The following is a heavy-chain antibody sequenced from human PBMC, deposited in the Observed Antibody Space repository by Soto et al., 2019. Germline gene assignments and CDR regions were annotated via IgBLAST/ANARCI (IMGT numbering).Heavy chain of an antibody. CDR3: SRDRGDDYGDFHYFDY. D-gene: IGHD4-17*01. Sequence: QVQLVESGGGVVQPGRSMRLSCAASGFTFSSYAMHWVRQAPGKGLEWVAVISYDGSNKYYADSVKGRFTNSRDNTKNTLYLQMNSRRAEDTAVDYCSRDRGDDYGDFHYFDYWGQGTLVTVSS. CDR1: GFTFSSYA. V-gene: IGHV3-30-3*01. J-gene: IGHJ4*02. CDR2: ISYDGSNK.